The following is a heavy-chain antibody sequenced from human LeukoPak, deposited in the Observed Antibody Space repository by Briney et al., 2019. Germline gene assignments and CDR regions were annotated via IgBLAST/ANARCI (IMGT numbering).Heavy chain of an antibody. CDR1: GGSVSSGSYY. V-gene: IGHV4-61*01. CDR2: IYYSGST. J-gene: IGHJ5*02. D-gene: IGHD3-3*01. CDR3: ARGGRTTYYDFWSGYAPETHYNWFDP. Sequence: PSETLSLTCTVSGGSVSSGSYYWSWIRQPPGKGLEWIGYIYYSGSTNYNPSLKGRVTISVDTSKNQFSLKLSSVTAADTAVYYCARGGRTTYYDFWSGYAPETHYNWFDPWGQGTLVTVSS.